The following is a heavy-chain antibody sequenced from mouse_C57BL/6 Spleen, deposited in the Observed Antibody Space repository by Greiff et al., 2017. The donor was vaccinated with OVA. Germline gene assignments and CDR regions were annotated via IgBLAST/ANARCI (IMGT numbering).Heavy chain of an antibody. CDR1: GFSLTSYG. D-gene: IGHD4-1*01. CDR3: ARNSLGRGYFDY. V-gene: IGHV2-2*01. J-gene: IGHJ2*01. CDR2: LWSGGST. Sequence: VMLVESGPGLVQPSQSLSITCTVSGFSLTSYGVHWVRQSPGKGLEWLGVLWSGGSTDYNAAFISRLSISKDNSKSQVFFKMNSLQADDTAIYYCARNSLGRGYFDYGGQGTTLTVSS.